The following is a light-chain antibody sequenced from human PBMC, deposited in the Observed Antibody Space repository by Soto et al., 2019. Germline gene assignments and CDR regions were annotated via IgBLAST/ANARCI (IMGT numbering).Light chain of an antibody. V-gene: IGLV2-11*01. CDR3: CSYAGSHTKYV. Sequence: QSVLSQPASVSGSPGQTITISCTGTSTDVGGYNAVSWYQHHPGKAPKLIIYDVTQRPSGVPDRFSGSKSGNAASLTISGLQAEDEADYYCCSYAGSHTKYVFGTGTKVTVL. J-gene: IGLJ1*01. CDR2: DVT. CDR1: STDVGGYNA.